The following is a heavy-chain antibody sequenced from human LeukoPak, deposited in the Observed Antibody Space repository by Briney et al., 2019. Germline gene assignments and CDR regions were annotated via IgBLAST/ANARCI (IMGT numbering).Heavy chain of an antibody. J-gene: IGHJ4*02. D-gene: IGHD2-15*01. CDR1: GLALSTYS. CDR2: ISSSGTYI. Sequence: GGSLRLSCAASGLALSTYSMTWVRQAPGNGLEWVSSISSSGTYIYYADSMKGRFIISRDNAKNSLFLQMNSLRAEDTALYYCATRPYCSGGTCSDSYFDSWGQGTLVTVSS. V-gene: IGHV3-21*01. CDR3: ATRPYCSGGTCSDSYFDS.